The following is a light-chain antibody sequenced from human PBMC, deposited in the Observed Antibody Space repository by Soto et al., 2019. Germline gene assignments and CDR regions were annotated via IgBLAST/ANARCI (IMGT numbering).Light chain of an antibody. CDR1: SSNIGAGYD. CDR3: QSYDLSLRGSV. CDR2: LTN. V-gene: IGLV1-40*01. Sequence: QSVLTQPPSVSGAPGQRVTVSCTGSSSNIGAGYDVNWYQQLPGTAPKLLISLTNHRPSGVPDRFSGSKSGTSASLAITGLQAEDEADYYCQSYDLSLRGSVLCTGTKLTVL. J-gene: IGLJ1*01.